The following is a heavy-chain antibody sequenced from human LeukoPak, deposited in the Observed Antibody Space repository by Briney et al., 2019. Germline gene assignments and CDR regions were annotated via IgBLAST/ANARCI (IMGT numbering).Heavy chain of an antibody. CDR1: GYTFTDYY. CDR2: INPNSGDT. CDR3: ARANFLYCSSTTCLFDY. D-gene: IGHD2-2*01. V-gene: IGHV1-2*02. J-gene: IGHJ4*02. Sequence: ASVKVSCTASGYTFTDYYMHWVRQAPGQGFEWMGWINPNSGDTNYAQKFQVRVTMTRDTSISTAQMELSRLRSDDTAVYYCARANFLYCSSTTCLFDYWGQGTLVIVSS.